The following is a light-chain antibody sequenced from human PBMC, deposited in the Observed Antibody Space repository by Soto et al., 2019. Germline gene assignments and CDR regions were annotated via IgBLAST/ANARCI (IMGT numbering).Light chain of an antibody. Sequence: VLTQPPSVSWAPGQRVTISCTGSSSNIGAGHDVHWYQHLPGTAPKLLIYGNGNRPSGVPDRFSGSKSGTSASLAITGLQAEDEADYYCQSYDSSLSGSEVFGTGTKVTVL. J-gene: IGLJ1*01. V-gene: IGLV1-40*01. CDR2: GNG. CDR1: SSNIGAGHD. CDR3: QSYDSSLSGSEV.